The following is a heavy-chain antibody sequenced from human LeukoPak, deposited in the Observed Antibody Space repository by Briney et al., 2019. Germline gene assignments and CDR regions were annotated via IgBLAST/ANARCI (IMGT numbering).Heavy chain of an antibody. CDR2: ISYDGSNK. CDR1: GFTFSSYA. D-gene: IGHD3-10*01. CDR3: ARDHYYGSGTQVEYFDY. Sequence: PGRSLRLSCAASGFTFSSYAMHWVRQAPGKGLEWVAIISYDGSNKYYADSVKGRFTISRDNSKNSLYLQMNSLRAEDTAVYYCARDHYYGSGTQVEYFDYWGQGTLVTVSS. V-gene: IGHV3-30-3*01. J-gene: IGHJ4*02.